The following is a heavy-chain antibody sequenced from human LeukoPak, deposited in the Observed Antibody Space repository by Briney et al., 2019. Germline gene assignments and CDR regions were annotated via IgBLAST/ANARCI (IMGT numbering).Heavy chain of an antibody. V-gene: IGHV3-30*02. D-gene: IGHD3-9*01. CDR2: IRYDGSNK. CDR3: AKDRSDILTGYHDAFDI. J-gene: IGHJ3*02. Sequence: PGGSLRLSCAASGFTFSSYGMHWVRQAPGKGLEWVAFIRYDGSNKYYADSVKGRFTISRDNSKNTLYLQMNSLRAKDTAVYYCAKDRSDILTGYHDAFDIWGQGTMVTVSS. CDR1: GFTFSSYG.